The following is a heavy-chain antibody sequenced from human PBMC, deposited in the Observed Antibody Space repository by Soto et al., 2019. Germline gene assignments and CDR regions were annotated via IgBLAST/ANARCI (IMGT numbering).Heavy chain of an antibody. CDR2: ISYHGSDK. Sequence: QVQLVESGGGVVQPGRSLRLSCAASGFTFSNYGMHWVRQAPGKGLEWVAVISYHGSDKYYADSVKGRFTISRDNSKNTLYLQMDSLRAEDTAVYYCAKDHLTTTVTTVGYSGPGT. CDR1: GFTFSNYG. V-gene: IGHV3-30*18. J-gene: IGHJ4*02. CDR3: AKDHLTTTVTTVGY. D-gene: IGHD4-17*01.